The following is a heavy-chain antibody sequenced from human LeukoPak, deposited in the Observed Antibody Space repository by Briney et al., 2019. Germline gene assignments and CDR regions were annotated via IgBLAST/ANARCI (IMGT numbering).Heavy chain of an antibody. J-gene: IGHJ5*02. D-gene: IGHD1-1*01. Sequence: PSETLSLTCTVSGGSISSGDYYWSWIRQPPGTGLEWIGYIYYSGSTYYNPSLKSRVTISVDTSKNQFSLKLSSVTAADTAVYYCARGEWNGGFDPWGQGTLVTVSS. CDR3: ARGEWNGGFDP. V-gene: IGHV4-30-4*01. CDR1: GGSISSGDYY. CDR2: IYYSGST.